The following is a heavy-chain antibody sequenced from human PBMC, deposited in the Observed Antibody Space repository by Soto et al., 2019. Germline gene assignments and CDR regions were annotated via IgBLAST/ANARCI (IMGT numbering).Heavy chain of an antibody. CDR3: ARARLAAYNWFDP. Sequence: EVQLVESGGGLVKPGGSLRLSCAASGFTFSSYSMNWVRQAPGKGLEWVSSISSSSSYIYYADSVKGRFTISRDNAKNSLYLQMNSLRAEDTAVYYCARARLAAYNWFDPWGQGTLVTVSS. J-gene: IGHJ5*02. CDR1: GFTFSSYS. CDR2: ISSSSSYI. V-gene: IGHV3-21*01. D-gene: IGHD6-13*01.